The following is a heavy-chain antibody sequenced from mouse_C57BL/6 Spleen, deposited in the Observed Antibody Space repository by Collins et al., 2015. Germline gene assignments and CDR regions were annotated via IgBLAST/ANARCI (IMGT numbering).Heavy chain of an antibody. D-gene: IGHD1-1*01. Sequence: AAFMSRLSITKDNSKSQVFFEMNSLQADDTAIYYCAISYYGSSYGFAYWGQGTLVTVSA. CDR3: AISYYGSSYGFAY. J-gene: IGHJ3*01. V-gene: IGHV2-5*01.